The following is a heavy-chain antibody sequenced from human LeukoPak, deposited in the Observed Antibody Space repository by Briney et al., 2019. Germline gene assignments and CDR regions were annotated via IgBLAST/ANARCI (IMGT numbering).Heavy chain of an antibody. Sequence: SETLSLTCTVSGYSISSGYYWGWIRQPPGKGLEWIGSIYHSGSTYYNPSLKSRVTISVDTSKNQFSLKLSSVTAADTAVYYCARHFSSLRYGSGSYWAGSPDAFDIWGQGTMVTVSS. CDR2: IYHSGST. CDR3: ARHFSSLRYGSGSYWAGSPDAFDI. CDR1: GYSISSGYY. J-gene: IGHJ3*02. V-gene: IGHV4-38-2*02. D-gene: IGHD3-10*01.